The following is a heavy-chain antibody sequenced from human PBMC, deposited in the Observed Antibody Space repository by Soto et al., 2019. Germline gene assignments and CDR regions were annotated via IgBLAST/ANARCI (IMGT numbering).Heavy chain of an antibody. J-gene: IGHJ4*02. D-gene: IGHD2-21*02. CDR1: VYSFTRFR. V-gene: IGHV5-10-1*01. CDR2: FNPTDSYA. Sequence: VEALKISCEGSVYSFTRFRVNWGRQIPGKGLEWMGRFNPTDSYADYSPSFQGHVTISSDKPVNTAYRQGSSLKASDTAVYYCARQMTSQSDYWGQGTLVTVSS. CDR3: ARQMTSQSDY.